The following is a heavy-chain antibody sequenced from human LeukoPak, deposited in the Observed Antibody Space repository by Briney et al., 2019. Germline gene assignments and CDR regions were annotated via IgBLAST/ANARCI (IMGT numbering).Heavy chain of an antibody. D-gene: IGHD6-19*01. CDR3: ARARTRSGCFDY. V-gene: IGHV4-34*01. Sequence: PSETLSLTCAVYGGSFSGYYWSWIRQPPGKGLEWIGEINHSGSTNYNPSLKSRVTISVDTSKDQFSLKLSSVTAADTVVYYCARARTRSGCFDYWGQGTLVTVSS. CDR2: INHSGST. J-gene: IGHJ4*02. CDR1: GGSFSGYY.